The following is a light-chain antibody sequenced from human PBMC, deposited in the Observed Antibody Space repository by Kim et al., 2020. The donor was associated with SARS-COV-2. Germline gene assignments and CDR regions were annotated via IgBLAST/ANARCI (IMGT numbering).Light chain of an antibody. CDR1: QSVSNY. CDR2: AAS. CDR3: QQYKNGPWT. Sequence: DIEMTQSPATLSASVGERATITCRASQSVSNYLAWYQQKPGKAPKLLIYAASALHTGIPSRFSGSGSGTEFTLTISSLQPEDVAGYYCQQYKNGPWTFGQGTKVDIK. V-gene: IGKV1-27*01. J-gene: IGKJ1*01.